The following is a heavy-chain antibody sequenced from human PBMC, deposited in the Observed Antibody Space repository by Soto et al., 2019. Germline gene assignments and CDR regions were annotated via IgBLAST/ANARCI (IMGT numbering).Heavy chain of an antibody. CDR2: INSDGTNT. CDR1: GFTFSNYW. CDR3: ARGGVAGGGDC. V-gene: IGHV3-74*01. J-gene: IGHJ4*02. D-gene: IGHD6-19*01. Sequence: EVQLVESGGRLVQPGGSLRVSCAASGFTFSNYWMHWVRQAPGKGLAWVSLINSDGTNTGYADSVKGRFTISRDNAKNTLYLQMHSMRAEDTAVYYCARGGVAGGGDCWGQGTLVTVSS.